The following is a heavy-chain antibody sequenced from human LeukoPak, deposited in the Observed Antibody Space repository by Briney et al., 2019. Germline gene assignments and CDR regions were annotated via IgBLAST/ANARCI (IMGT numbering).Heavy chain of an antibody. Sequence: PGGSLRLSCAASGFTVSSNYMSWVRQAPGKGLEWVSVIYSGGSTYYADSAKGRFTISRDNSKNTLYLQMNSLRAEDTAVYYCAGPRIAAAGWTDYWGQGTLVTVSS. J-gene: IGHJ4*02. D-gene: IGHD6-13*01. CDR1: GFTVSSNY. CDR3: AGPRIAAAGWTDY. CDR2: IYSGGST. V-gene: IGHV3-66*04.